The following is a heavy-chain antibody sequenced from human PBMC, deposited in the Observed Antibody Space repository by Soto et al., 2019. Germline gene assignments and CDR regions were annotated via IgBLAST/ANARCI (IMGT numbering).Heavy chain of an antibody. CDR2: TYYRSKWYN. D-gene: IGHD3-3*01. CDR1: GDSVSSNSAA. CDR3: ARVGRITIFGVVSNWFDP. Sequence: PSQTLSLTCAISGDSVSSNSAAWNWIRQSPSRGLEWLGRTYYRSKWYNDYAVSVKSRITINPDTSKNQFSLQLNSVTPEDTAVYYCARVGRITIFGVVSNWFDPWGQGTLVTVSS. J-gene: IGHJ5*02. V-gene: IGHV6-1*01.